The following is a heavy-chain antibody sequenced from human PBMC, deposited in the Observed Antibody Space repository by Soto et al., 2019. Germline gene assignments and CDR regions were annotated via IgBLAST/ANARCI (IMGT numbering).Heavy chain of an antibody. CDR2: IIPIFGTA. J-gene: IGHJ4*02. Sequence: QVQLVQSGAEVKKPGSSVKVSCKASGGTFSSYAISWVRQAPGQGLEWMGGIIPIFGTANYAQKFQGRVTITADESTSTAYMELSSLRSEDTAVYYCARDRGYDYVWVSYPGFIDYWGQGTLVTVSS. D-gene: IGHD3-16*02. CDR3: ARDRGYDYVWVSYPGFIDY. V-gene: IGHV1-69*01. CDR1: GGTFSSYA.